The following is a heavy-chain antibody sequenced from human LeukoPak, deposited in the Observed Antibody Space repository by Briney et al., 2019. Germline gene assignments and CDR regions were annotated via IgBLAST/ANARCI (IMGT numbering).Heavy chain of an antibody. D-gene: IGHD1-20*01. J-gene: IGHJ4*02. Sequence: PSETLSLTCTVSGGSISSYYWSWIRQPPGKGLECIGYIYYSGSTNYNPSLKSRVTISIDTSKNQFSLKLSSVTAADTAVYYCARYYSGNWYFDYWGQGTLVTVSS. CDR3: ARYYSGNWYFDY. V-gene: IGHV4-59*08. CDR1: GGSISSYY. CDR2: IYYSGST.